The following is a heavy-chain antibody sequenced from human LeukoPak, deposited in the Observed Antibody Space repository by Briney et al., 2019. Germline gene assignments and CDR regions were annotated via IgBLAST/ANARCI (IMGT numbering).Heavy chain of an antibody. Sequence: GGSLRLSRAASGFTFSSYTMHWVRQAAGKGLDYVSAISRNGGHTYYAHSVKDRFTISRDTSKNTLYHQMGSRRTEDLCVYFCARDFNAISMVRGAAYWGQGTLVTVSS. CDR2: ISRNGGHT. J-gene: IGHJ4*02. V-gene: IGHV3-64*01. CDR1: GFTFSSYT. CDR3: ARDFNAISMVRGAAY. D-gene: IGHD3-10*01.